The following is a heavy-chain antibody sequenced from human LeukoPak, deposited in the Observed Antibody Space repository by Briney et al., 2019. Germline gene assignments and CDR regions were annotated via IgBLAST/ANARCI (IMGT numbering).Heavy chain of an antibody. CDR3: ARADIIVVADATPVGSAFEY. CDR2: ISAYKGDT. J-gene: IGHJ4*02. V-gene: IGHV1-18*01. D-gene: IGHD2-15*01. Sequence: ASVKVSCKTSGYTFSSYGISWLRQAPGQGLEWMGWISAYKGDTVYAQKFQGRLTVTRDTSTSTAYMELQSLTSDDTAVYYCARADIIVVADATPVGSAFEYWGQGALITVS. CDR1: GYTFSSYG.